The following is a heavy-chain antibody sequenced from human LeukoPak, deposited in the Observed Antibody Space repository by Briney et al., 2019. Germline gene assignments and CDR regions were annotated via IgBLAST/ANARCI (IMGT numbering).Heavy chain of an antibody. J-gene: IGHJ4*02. CDR1: GFTFSSYS. V-gene: IGHV3-23*01. CDR2: ISGSGGST. CDR3: AKALEQETVIALDS. D-gene: IGHD6-13*01. Sequence: GGSLRLSCAASGFTFSSYSMNWVRQAPGKGLEWVSAISGSGGSTYYADSVKGRFTISRDNSKNTLYLQMNSLRAEDTSIYFCAKALEQETVIALDSWGQGTLVTVSS.